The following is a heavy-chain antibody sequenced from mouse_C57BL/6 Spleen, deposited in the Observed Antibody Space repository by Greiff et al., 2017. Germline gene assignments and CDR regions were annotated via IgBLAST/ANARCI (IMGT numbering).Heavy chain of an antibody. J-gene: IGHJ2*01. V-gene: IGHV1-64*01. CDR2: IHPNSGST. Sequence: QVQLQQSGAELVKPGASVKLSCKASGYTFTSYWMHWVKQRPGQGLEWIGMIHPNSGSTNYNEKFKSKATLTVDKSSSTAYMQLSSLTSEDSAVYYCARSNGYFYYFDYWGQGTTLTVSS. CDR3: ARSNGYFYYFDY. CDR1: GYTFTSYW. D-gene: IGHD2-3*01.